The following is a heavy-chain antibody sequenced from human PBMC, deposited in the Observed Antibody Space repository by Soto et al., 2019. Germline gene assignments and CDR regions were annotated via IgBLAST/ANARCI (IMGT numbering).Heavy chain of an antibody. Sequence: QLQLQESGPGLVKPSETLSLTCTVSGGSISSSSYYWGWIRQPPGKGLEWIGSIYYSGSTYYNPSLTRRVTISVDTSKTQFPLKLSSVTAADTAVYYCARHGWLQHQRHFDYWGQGTLVTVSS. V-gene: IGHV4-39*01. D-gene: IGHD5-12*01. J-gene: IGHJ4*02. CDR1: GGSISSSSYY. CDR3: ARHGWLQHQRHFDY. CDR2: IYYSGST.